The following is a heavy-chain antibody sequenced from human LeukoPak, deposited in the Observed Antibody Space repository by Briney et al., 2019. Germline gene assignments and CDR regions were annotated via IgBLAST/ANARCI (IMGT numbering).Heavy chain of an antibody. CDR3: ARGSSGWYN. CDR2: ISDSSSTI. J-gene: IGHJ4*02. V-gene: IGHV3-48*02. CDR1: GFIFSSYS. D-gene: IGHD6-19*01. Sequence: GGSLRLSCAASGFIFSSYSMTWVRQAPGKGLEWVSYISDSSSTIYYADSVKGRFTISRDNAKNSLYLQMNSLRDEDTVVYYCARGSSGWYNWDQGTLVTVSS.